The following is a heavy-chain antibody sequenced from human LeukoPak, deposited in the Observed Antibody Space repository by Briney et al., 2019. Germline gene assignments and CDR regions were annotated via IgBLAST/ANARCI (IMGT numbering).Heavy chain of an antibody. Sequence: PGGSLRLSCAASGFTFDDYAMHWVRQAPGKGLEWVSLICGDGGSTYYADSVKGRFTISRDNGKNSLYLQMNSLRTEDTALYYCAKVFWAGAYCGGDCFAAFDIWGQGTMVTVSS. V-gene: IGHV3-43*02. CDR2: ICGDGGST. CDR3: AKVFWAGAYCGGDCFAAFDI. J-gene: IGHJ3*02. D-gene: IGHD2-21*02. CDR1: GFTFDDYA.